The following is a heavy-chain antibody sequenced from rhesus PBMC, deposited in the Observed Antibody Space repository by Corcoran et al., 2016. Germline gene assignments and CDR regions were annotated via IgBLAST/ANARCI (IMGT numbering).Heavy chain of an antibody. Sequence: QVQLQESGPGLVTPSEPLSLTCAVSGGSISSSYYYWSWISQAPGKGLEWTGYLSNSGSTSYYPALKSRVTNARDTSKNQFSLKLSSETAADTAVYYWAREDTTGEYFEFWGQGALVTVSS. CDR1: GGSISSSYYY. CDR3: AREDTTGEYFEF. D-gene: IGHD5-12*01. CDR2: LSNSGST. J-gene: IGHJ1*01. V-gene: IGHV4-122*02.